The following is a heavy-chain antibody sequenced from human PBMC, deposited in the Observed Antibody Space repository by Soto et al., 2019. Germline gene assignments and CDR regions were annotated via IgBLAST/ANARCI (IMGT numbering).Heavy chain of an antibody. V-gene: IGHV1-69*02. Sequence: QVQLVQSGAEVKKPGSSVKVSCKASGGTFSSYTISWVRQAPGQGLEWMGRIIPILGIANYAQKFQGRVTITADKSTSTAYMELSSLRSEDTAVYYCARALCGERPTTKNWFDPWGQGTLVTVSS. J-gene: IGHJ5*02. CDR1: GGTFSSYT. D-gene: IGHD4-17*01. CDR3: ARALCGERPTTKNWFDP. CDR2: IIPILGIA.